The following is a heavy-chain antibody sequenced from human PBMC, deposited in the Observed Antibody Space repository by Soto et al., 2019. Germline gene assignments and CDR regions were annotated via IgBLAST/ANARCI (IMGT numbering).Heavy chain of an antibody. CDR1: GFTFSSYA. CDR2: ISGSGGST. CDR3: AKDRITIFGVVKTWAFDI. J-gene: IGHJ3*02. V-gene: IGHV3-23*01. D-gene: IGHD3-3*01. Sequence: LSLTCAASGFTFSSYAMSWVRQAPGKGLEWVSAISGSGGSTYYADSVKGRFTISRDNSKNTLYLQMNSLRAEDTAVYYCAKDRITIFGVVKTWAFDIWGQGTMVTVSS.